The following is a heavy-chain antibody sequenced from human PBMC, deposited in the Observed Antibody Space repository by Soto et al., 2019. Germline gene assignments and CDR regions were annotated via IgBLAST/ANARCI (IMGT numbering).Heavy chain of an antibody. CDR1: GYSFTSYW. CDR2: IYPGDSDT. V-gene: IGHV5-51*01. CDR3: ARSKSGAEYSSSSEGRFIYYYGMDV. D-gene: IGHD6-6*01. J-gene: IGHJ6*02. Sequence: EVQLVQSGAEVKKPGESLKISCKGSGYSFTSYWIGWVRQMPGKGLEWMGIIYPGDSDTRYSPSFQGQVTISADKSISTAYLQWSSLKASDTAMYYCARSKSGAEYSSSSEGRFIYYYGMDVWGQGTTVTVSS.